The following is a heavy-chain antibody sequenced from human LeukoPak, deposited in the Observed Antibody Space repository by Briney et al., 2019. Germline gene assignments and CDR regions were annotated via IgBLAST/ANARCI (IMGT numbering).Heavy chain of an antibody. CDR1: GGSISSYY. D-gene: IGHD3-3*01. Sequence: KPSETLSLTCTVSGGSISSYYWSWIRQPPGKGLEWIGYIYYSGSTNYNPSLKSRVTISVDTSKNQFSLKLSSVTAADTAVYYCARGRFLEEDWGLGTLVTVSS. V-gene: IGHV4-59*01. CDR2: IYYSGST. J-gene: IGHJ4*01. CDR3: ARGRFLEED.